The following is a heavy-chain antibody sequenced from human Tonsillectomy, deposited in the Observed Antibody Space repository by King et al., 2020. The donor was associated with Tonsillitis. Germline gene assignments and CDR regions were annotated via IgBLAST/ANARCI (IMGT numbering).Heavy chain of an antibody. CDR2: IYPGDSGT. CDR1: GYSFTSYW. Sequence: VQLVESGAEVKKPGESLKISCQGSGYSFTSYWIGWVRQMPGKGLEWMGFIYPGDSGTRYSPSFPGQGTISADKSISTAYLQWSSLKASDTAMYYCARPSSSWYRGPFDIWGQGTMVTVSS. CDR3: ARPSSSWYRGPFDI. D-gene: IGHD6-13*01. V-gene: IGHV5-51*01. J-gene: IGHJ3*02.